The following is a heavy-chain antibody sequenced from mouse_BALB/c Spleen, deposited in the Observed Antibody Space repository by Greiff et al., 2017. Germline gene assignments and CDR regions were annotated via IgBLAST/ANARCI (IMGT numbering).Heavy chain of an antibody. V-gene: IGHV5-17*02. Sequence: EVKLVESGGGLVQPGGSRKLSCAASGFTFSSFGMHWVRQAPEKGLEWVAYISSGSSTIYYADTVKGRFTISRDNPKNTLFLQMTSLRSEDTAMYYCAREGSSGYPFAYWGQGTLVTVSA. D-gene: IGHD3-1*01. J-gene: IGHJ3*01. CDR1: GFTFSSFG. CDR2: ISSGSSTI. CDR3: AREGSSGYPFAY.